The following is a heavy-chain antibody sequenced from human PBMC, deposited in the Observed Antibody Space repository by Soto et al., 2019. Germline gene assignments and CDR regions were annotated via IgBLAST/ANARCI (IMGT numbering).Heavy chain of an antibody. D-gene: IGHD3-9*01. CDR1: GYTFSRYG. Sequence: ASVKVSCKSSGYTFSRYGIHWVRQAPGQRLEWMGWINGDNGNTKYSEKFQGRVTITRDTSASTAYMELSSLRSEDTAVYYCGRVLDTGYIEYYFDYWGQGTLVTVSS. V-gene: IGHV1-3*01. CDR3: GRVLDTGYIEYYFDY. CDR2: INGDNGNT. J-gene: IGHJ4*02.